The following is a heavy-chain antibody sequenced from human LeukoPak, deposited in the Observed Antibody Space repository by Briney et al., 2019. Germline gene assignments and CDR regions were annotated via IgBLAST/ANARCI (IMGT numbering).Heavy chain of an antibody. J-gene: IGHJ6*02. V-gene: IGHV1-69*04. D-gene: IGHD3-9*01. CDR2: IIPILGIA. CDR3: AREEGYYDILTGYYSSYYYGMDV. Sequence: ASVKVSCKASGGTFSSYAISWVRQAPGQGLEWMGRIIPILGIANYAQKFQGRVTITADKSTSTAYMELSSLRSEDTAVYYCAREEGYYDILTGYYSSYYYGMDVWGQGTTVTVSS. CDR1: GGTFSSYA.